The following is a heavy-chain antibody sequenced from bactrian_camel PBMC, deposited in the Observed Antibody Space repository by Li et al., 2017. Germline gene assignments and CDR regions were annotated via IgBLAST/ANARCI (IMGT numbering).Heavy chain of an antibody. CDR2: IVTGGGRK. CDR3: ATVPVRGAGIGTLTSLPRLAY. J-gene: IGHJ4*01. Sequence: HVQLVESGGGAVSAGGSLRLSCARSGYRESRQCIGWFRQGPGQEREWVAVIVTGGGRKYLTDSVKGRFSISKDNTKNTLYLQMNSLKPEDTAMYYCATVPVRGAGIGTLTSLPRLAYRGQGTQVTVS. CDR1: GYRESRQC. V-gene: IGHV3S1*01. D-gene: IGHD7*01.